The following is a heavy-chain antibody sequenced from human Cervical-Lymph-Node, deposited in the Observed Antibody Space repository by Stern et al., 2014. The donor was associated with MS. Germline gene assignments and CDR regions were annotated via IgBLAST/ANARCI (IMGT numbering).Heavy chain of an antibody. Sequence: VQLVQSGAEVKKPGASVKVSCKASGYTFTSYGISWVRQAPGQGLEWMGWISAYNGNTHYAQKLQGRVTMTTDPSTSTAYMEVRSLRSDETAVYYCARGLLGSENAFDIWGQGTMVTVSS. CDR3: ARGLLGSENAFDI. CDR1: GYTFTSYG. D-gene: IGHD2-15*01. J-gene: IGHJ3*02. CDR2: ISAYNGNT. V-gene: IGHV1-18*01.